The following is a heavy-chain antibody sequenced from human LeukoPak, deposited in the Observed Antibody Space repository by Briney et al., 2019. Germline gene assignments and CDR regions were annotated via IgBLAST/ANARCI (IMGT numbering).Heavy chain of an antibody. D-gene: IGHD2-2*01. CDR2: IYSGDSDT. V-gene: IGHV5-51*01. J-gene: IGHJ4*02. Sequence: GESLQISCKGSGYSFTSYWIGWVRQMPGKGLEWMGIIYSGDSDTRYSPSFQGQVTISADKSISTAYLQWSSLKASDTAMYYCARQNGLGEMVPAANDYWGQGTLVTVSS. CDR1: GYSFTSYW. CDR3: ARQNGLGEMVPAANDY.